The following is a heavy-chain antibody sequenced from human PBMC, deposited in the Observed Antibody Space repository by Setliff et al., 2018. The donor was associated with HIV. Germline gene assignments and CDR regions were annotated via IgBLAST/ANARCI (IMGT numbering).Heavy chain of an antibody. V-gene: IGHV4-4*09. D-gene: IGHD6-19*01. CDR3: EVAGQ. CDR1: GGPFSDYY. CDR2: IYTSGST. J-gene: IGHJ4*02. Sequence: SGPLSLTCPVSGGPFSDYYRSWIRQPPGKGLEWIGYIYTSGSTNYNPSLKSRVTISVDTSKNQFSLKLRSVTAADTAVYYCEVAGQWGQGTLVTVSS.